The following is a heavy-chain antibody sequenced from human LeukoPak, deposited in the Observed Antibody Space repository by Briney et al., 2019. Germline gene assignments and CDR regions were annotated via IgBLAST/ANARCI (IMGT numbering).Heavy chain of an antibody. V-gene: IGHV1-69*13. CDR3: ARGNYYDSSGYYNYYYYGMDV. CDR2: IIPIFGTA. J-gene: IGHJ6*02. CDR1: GGTFSSYA. D-gene: IGHD3-22*01. Sequence: ASVKVSCKASGGTFSSYAISWVRQAPGQGLEWMGGIIPIFGTANYAQKFQGRVTITADESTSTAYMELSSLRSEDTAVYYCARGNYYDSSGYYNYYYYGMDVWGQGTTVTVSS.